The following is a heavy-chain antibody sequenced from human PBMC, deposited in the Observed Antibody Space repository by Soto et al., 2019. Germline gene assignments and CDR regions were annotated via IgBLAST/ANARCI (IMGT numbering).Heavy chain of an antibody. CDR3: TIHVHYRDYSAYYEVFNI. CDR2: IRKAGSQE. J-gene: IGHJ3*02. V-gene: IGHV3-7*05. D-gene: IGHD5-12*01. CDR1: GFRIGSDW. Sequence: DVQLTESGGGLVQPGGSLRLSCGASGFRIGSDWMAWVRQAPGKGVEWVANIRKAGSQEHYADSVRGRFSVSRDNAKDSLYPQWHRLRFECTALYYCTIHVHYRDYSAYYEVFNIWGQGTMVTVSS.